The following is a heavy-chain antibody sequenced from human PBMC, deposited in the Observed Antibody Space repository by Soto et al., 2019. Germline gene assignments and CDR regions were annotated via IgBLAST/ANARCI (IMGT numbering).Heavy chain of an antibody. CDR3: AKDYGGGYCSGGSCPELDY. CDR2: ISGSGGST. CDR1: GFTFSSYA. D-gene: IGHD2-15*01. V-gene: IGHV3-23*01. Sequence: GGSLRLSCAASGFTFSSYAMSWVRQAPGKGLEWVSAISGSGGSTYYADSVKGRFTISRDNSKNTLYLQMNSLRAEDTAVYYCAKDYGGGYCSGGSCPELDYWGQGTLVTVSS. J-gene: IGHJ4*02.